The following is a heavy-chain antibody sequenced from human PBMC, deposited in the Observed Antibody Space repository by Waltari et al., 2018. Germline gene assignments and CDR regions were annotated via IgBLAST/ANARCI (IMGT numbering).Heavy chain of an antibody. CDR2: ISWDGGST. CDR1: GFTFDDYT. CDR3: AKDDSSGWLVD. J-gene: IGHJ4*02. V-gene: IGHV3-43*01. D-gene: IGHD6-19*01. Sequence: EVQLVESGGVVVQPGGSLRLSCAASGFTFDDYTIHWVRQAPGKGLEWVSLISWDGGSTYYADSVKGRFTISRDNSKNSLYLQMNSLRTEDTALYYCAKDDSSGWLVDWGQGTLVTVSS.